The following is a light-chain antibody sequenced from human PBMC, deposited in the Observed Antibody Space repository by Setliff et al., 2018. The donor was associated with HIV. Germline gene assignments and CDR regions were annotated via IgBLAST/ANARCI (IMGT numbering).Light chain of an antibody. CDR1: SSDVGGYNY. J-gene: IGLJ1*01. CDR3: SSYTSTSTLFV. CDR2: DVS. V-gene: IGLV2-14*03. Sequence: QSVLTQPASVSGSPGQSITISCTGTSSDVGGYNYVSWYQQHPGKAPKLRIYDVSNRPSGVSNRFSGSKSGNTASLTISGLQAEGEADYYCSSYTSTSTLFVFGTGTKVTVL.